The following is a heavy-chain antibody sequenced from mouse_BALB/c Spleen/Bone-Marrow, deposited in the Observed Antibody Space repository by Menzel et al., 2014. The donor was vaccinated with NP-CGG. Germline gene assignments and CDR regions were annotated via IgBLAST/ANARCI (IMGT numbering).Heavy chain of an antibody. J-gene: IGHJ2*01. CDR2: ISSGSSTI. CDR3: AIEGYYDY. CDR1: GFTFSSFG. V-gene: IGHV5-17*02. Sequence: VQLQQSGGGLVQPGGSRKLSCAASGFTFSSFGMHWVRQAPEKGLEWVAYISSGSSTIYYADTVKARFTISRDNPKNTLSLQMTSLRSEDTAMYYCAIEGYYDYWGQGTTLTVSS. D-gene: IGHD2-3*01.